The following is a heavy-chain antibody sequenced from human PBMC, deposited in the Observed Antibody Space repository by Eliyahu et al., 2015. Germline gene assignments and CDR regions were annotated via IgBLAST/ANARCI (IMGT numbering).Heavy chain of an antibody. V-gene: IGHV1-2*02. J-gene: IGHJ3*02. CDR2: INPNSGGT. CDR1: GYXFTDYY. CDR3: ARVNDSSGYYGDLRAFDI. D-gene: IGHD3-22*01. Sequence: QVQLVQSEAEVKKSGASVKVXCRASGYXFTDYYIHWVRQAPGQGLEWMGWINPNSGGTQFQGRVTLTRDTSISTAYMELSRLRSDDTAVYYCARVNDSSGYYGDLRAFDIWGQGTLVTVSS.